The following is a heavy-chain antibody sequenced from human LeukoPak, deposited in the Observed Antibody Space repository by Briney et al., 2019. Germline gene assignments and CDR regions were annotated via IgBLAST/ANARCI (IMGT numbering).Heavy chain of an antibody. CDR1: GFSLSTSGMC. V-gene: IGHV2-70*11. CDR2: IDWDDDK. D-gene: IGHD2-15*01. Sequence: SGPTLVNPTQTLTLTCTFSGFSLSTSGMCVSWIRQPPGKALEWLARIDWDDDKYYSTSLKTRLTISKDTSKNQVVLTMTNMDPVDTATYYCARMTLGYCSGGSCLAWFDPWGQGTLVTVSS. CDR3: ARMTLGYCSGGSCLAWFDP. J-gene: IGHJ5*02.